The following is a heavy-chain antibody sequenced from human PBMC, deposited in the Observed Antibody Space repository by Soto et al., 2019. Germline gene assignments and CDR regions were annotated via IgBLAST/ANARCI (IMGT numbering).Heavy chain of an antibody. V-gene: IGHV3-23*01. Sequence: PGGSLRLSCAASGFTFGSYAMSWVRQAPGKGLEWVSAISGSGGSTHYADSVKGRFTISRDNSKNTLYLQMNSLRAEDTAVYYCAKTPPTVTTDYYYYYMDVWGKGTTVTVSS. CDR3: AKTPPTVTTDYYYYYMDV. D-gene: IGHD4-4*01. CDR1: GFTFGSYA. CDR2: ISGSGGST. J-gene: IGHJ6*03.